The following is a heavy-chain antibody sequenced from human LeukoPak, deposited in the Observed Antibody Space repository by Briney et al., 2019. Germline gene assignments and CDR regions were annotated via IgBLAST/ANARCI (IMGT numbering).Heavy chain of an antibody. J-gene: IGHJ4*02. CDR2: INSDGSTT. Sequence: PGGSLRLSCAASAFTFSSYWMHWVRQGPGKGLVWVSRINSDGSTTSYADSVKGRFTISRDNAKNTLYLQMNSLRAEDTAVYYCAKGYGDYVVDYWGQGTLVTVSS. V-gene: IGHV3-74*01. D-gene: IGHD4-17*01. CDR3: AKGYGDYVVDY. CDR1: AFTFSSYW.